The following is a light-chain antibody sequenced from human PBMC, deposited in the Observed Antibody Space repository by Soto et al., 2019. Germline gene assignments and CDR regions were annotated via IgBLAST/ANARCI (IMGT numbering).Light chain of an antibody. CDR1: QGISNY. CDR2: AAS. CDR3: QEYNSAPPIT. V-gene: IGKV1-27*01. J-gene: IGKJ5*01. Sequence: DIQMTQSPSSLSASVGDRVTITCRASQGISNYLAWYQQKPGKVPKLLIYAASTLQSGVPSRFSGSGSGTAFTLTISSLQPEDVATYYCQEYNSAPPITFGKGTRLEIK.